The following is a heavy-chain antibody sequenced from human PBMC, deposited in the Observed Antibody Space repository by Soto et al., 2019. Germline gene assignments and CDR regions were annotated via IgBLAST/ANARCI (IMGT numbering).Heavy chain of an antibody. D-gene: IGHD6-13*01. V-gene: IGHV3-9*01. J-gene: IGHJ4*02. CDR3: AKDTYSSSWSPSRPSVGDDY. Sequence: PGGSLRLSCAASGFTFDDYAMHWVRQAPGKGLEWVSGISWNSGSIGYADSVKGRFTISRDNAKNSLYLQMNSLRAEDTALYYCAKDTYSSSWSPSRPSVGDDYWGQGTLVTVSS. CDR1: GFTFDDYA. CDR2: ISWNSGSI.